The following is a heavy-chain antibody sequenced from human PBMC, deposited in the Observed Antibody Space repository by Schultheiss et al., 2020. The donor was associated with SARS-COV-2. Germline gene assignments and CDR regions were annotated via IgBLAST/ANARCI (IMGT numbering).Heavy chain of an antibody. Sequence: GESLKISCAASGFTFDDYAMHWVRQAPGKGLVWVAVIWYDGSNKYYADSVKGRFTISRDNSKNTLYLQMNSLRAEDTAVYYCARDSRIAARASYNWFDPWGQGTLVTVSS. CDR2: IWYDGSNK. CDR3: ARDSRIAARASYNWFDP. D-gene: IGHD6-6*01. J-gene: IGHJ5*02. CDR1: GFTFDDYA. V-gene: IGHV3-33*08.